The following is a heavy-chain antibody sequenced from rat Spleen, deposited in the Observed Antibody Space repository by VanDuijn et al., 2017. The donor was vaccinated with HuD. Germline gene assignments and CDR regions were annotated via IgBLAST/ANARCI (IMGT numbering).Heavy chain of an antibody. CDR1: EYSITSSYR. CDR2: LDSAGSA. Sequence: QLQEAGPGLVKPSQSLSLSCSVTEYSITSSYRWNWIRKFPGNKLEWMGYLDSAGSAEYNPPLKSRISITRETSKNQFFLQVNSVTTEDTATYYCARCPQLPKVMYTTDYSHYWYFDFWGPGTMVTVSS. D-gene: IGHD1-6*01. J-gene: IGHJ1*01. CDR3: ARCPQLPKVMYTTDYSHYWYFDF. V-gene: IGHV3-3*01.